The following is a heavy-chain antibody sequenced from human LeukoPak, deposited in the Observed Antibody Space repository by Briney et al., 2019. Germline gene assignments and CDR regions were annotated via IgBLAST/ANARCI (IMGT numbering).Heavy chain of an antibody. J-gene: IGHJ6*03. CDR1: GYTFTGYD. Sequence: ASVKVSCKASGYTFTGYDMHWVRQAPGQGLEWMGWISAYNGNTNYAQKLQGRVTMTTDTSTSTAYMELRSLRSDDTAVYYCARRTFGHYYYMDVWGKGTTVTVSS. D-gene: IGHD1/OR15-1a*01. CDR2: ISAYNGNT. CDR3: ARRTFGHYYYMDV. V-gene: IGHV1-18*04.